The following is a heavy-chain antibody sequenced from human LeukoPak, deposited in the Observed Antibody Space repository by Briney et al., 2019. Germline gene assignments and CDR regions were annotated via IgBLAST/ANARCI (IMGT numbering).Heavy chain of an antibody. CDR2: IIPIFGTA. CDR1: GYTFTSYG. Sequence: ASVKVSCKASGYTFTSYGISWVRQAPGQGLEWMGGIIPIFGTANYAQKFQGRVTITTDESTSTAYMELSSLRSEDTAVYYCALTLGVGGFFDYWGQGTLVTVSS. V-gene: IGHV1-69*05. J-gene: IGHJ4*02. CDR3: ALTLGVGGFFDY. D-gene: IGHD3-10*01.